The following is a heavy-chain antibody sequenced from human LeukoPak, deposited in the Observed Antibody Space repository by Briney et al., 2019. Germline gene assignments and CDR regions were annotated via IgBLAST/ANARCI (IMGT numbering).Heavy chain of an antibody. J-gene: IGHJ5*02. D-gene: IGHD5-24*01. CDR3: VKDLHYNDGRWEFHP. CDR2: MSGSVTT. V-gene: IGHV3-23*01. CDR1: GFSFGTFA. Sequence: PGRSLRLSCTASGFSFGTFAIAWVRQAPGNGLQWCSGMSGSVTTYYQDSVTARFTISRDSSETTLYLQMNNLRVEERVRYCWVKDLHYNDGRWEFHPWGQGTLVTVSS.